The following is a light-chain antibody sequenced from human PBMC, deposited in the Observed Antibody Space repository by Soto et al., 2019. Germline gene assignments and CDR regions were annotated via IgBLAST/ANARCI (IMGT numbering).Light chain of an antibody. CDR2: DAS. J-gene: IGKJ4*01. Sequence: EIVMTQSPATLSVSPGGRATLSCRASQSVSSNLAWYQQKPGQAPRLLFYDASNRATGIPARFSGSGSGTDFTLTITSLEPEDFAVYYCQQRSNWPLTFGGGTKVDI. CDR1: QSVSSN. CDR3: QQRSNWPLT. V-gene: IGKV3-11*01.